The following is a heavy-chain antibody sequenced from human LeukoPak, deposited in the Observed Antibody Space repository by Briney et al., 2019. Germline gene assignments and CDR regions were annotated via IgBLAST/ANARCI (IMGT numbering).Heavy chain of an antibody. CDR3: ASGIRAFDN. D-gene: IGHD2-15*01. J-gene: IGHJ4*02. V-gene: IGHV3-23*01. CDR1: GFPFSSHG. CDR2: ISPGGGPT. Sequence: PGGSLRLSCAGSGFPFSSHGMNWVRQAPGKGLEWVSGISPGGGPTYYADSVRGRFSISRDDLKDTLYLQMNSLRGEDTAVYYCASGIRAFDNWGQGTLVTVSA.